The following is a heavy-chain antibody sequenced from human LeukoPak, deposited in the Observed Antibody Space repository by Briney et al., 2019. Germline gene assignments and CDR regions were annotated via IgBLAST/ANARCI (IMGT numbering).Heavy chain of an antibody. V-gene: IGHV4-34*01. CDR3: ARRRIYGSGSTLPDY. Sequence: SETLSLTCAVYGGSFSGYYWSWIRQPPGKGLEWIGEINHSGSTNYGPSLKSRVTISVDTSKNQFSLKLSSVTAADTAVYYCARRRIYGSGSTLPDYWGQGTLVTVSS. D-gene: IGHD3-10*01. J-gene: IGHJ4*02. CDR2: INHSGST. CDR1: GGSFSGYY.